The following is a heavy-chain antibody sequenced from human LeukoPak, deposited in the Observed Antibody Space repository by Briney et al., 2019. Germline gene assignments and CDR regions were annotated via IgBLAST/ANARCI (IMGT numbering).Heavy chain of an antibody. J-gene: IGHJ6*03. Sequence: PSETLSLTCTVSGGSISSYYWSWIRQPAGKGLEWIGRIYTSGSTNYNPSLKSRVTMSVDTSKNQFSLKLSSVTAADTAAYYCARDYYDSSGPGEYYYYMDVWGKGTTVTVSS. V-gene: IGHV4-4*07. CDR3: ARDYYDSSGPGEYYYYMDV. CDR1: GGSISSYY. D-gene: IGHD3-22*01. CDR2: IYTSGST.